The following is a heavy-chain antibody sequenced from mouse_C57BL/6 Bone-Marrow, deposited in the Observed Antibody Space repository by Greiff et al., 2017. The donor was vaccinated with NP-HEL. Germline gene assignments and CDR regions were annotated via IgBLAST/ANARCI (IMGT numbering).Heavy chain of an antibody. D-gene: IGHD1-1*01. Sequence: VQLKQSGPVLVKPGASVKMSCKASGYTFTDYYMNWVKQSHGKSLEWIGVINPYNGGTSYNQKFKGKATLTVDKSSSTAYMELNSLTSEDSAVYDCARLYYYGSSLFDYWGQGTTLTVSS. CDR1: GYTFTDYY. CDR2: INPYNGGT. CDR3: ARLYYYGSSLFDY. V-gene: IGHV1-19*01. J-gene: IGHJ2*01.